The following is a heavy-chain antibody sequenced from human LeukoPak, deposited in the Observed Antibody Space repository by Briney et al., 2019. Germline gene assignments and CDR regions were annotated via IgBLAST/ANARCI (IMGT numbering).Heavy chain of an antibody. CDR2: ISGSGGST. Sequence: PGVSLRPSCAASGFTFSSYAMSWVRQAPGKGLEWVSAISGSGGSTYYADSVKGRFTISGDNSKNTLYLQMNSLRAEDTAVYYCAKLVKERVTTVTKSYYFDYWGQGTLVTVSS. V-gene: IGHV3-23*01. CDR3: AKLVKERVTTVTKSYYFDY. CDR1: GFTFSSYA. D-gene: IGHD4-17*01. J-gene: IGHJ4*02.